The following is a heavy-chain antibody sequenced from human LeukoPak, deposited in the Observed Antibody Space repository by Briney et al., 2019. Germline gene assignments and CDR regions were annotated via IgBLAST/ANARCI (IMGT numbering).Heavy chain of an antibody. D-gene: IGHD6-13*01. J-gene: IGHJ3*02. CDR2: IIPIFGTA. V-gene: IGHV1-69*13. CDR1: GGTFSSDA. Sequence: EAAVKVSCKASGGTFSSDAISWVRQAPGQGLEWMGGIIPIFGTANYAQKFQGRVTITADESTSTAYMELSSLRSEDTAVYYCARDLGSSWTIDIWGQGTMVTVSS. CDR3: ARDLGSSWTIDI.